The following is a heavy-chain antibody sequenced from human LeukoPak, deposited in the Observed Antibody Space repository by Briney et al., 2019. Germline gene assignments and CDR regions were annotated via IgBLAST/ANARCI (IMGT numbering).Heavy chain of an antibody. Sequence: GGSLRLSCAASGFTFTNYGMSWVRQAPGKGLEWVSVIYSGGSTYYADSVKGRFTISRDNSKNTLYLQMNSLRAEDTAVYYCARDFGGTGGYYYGMDVWGQGTTVTVSS. V-gene: IGHV3-66*01. CDR3: ARDFGGTGGYYYGMDV. CDR1: GFTFTNYG. D-gene: IGHD3/OR15-3a*01. CDR2: IYSGGST. J-gene: IGHJ6*02.